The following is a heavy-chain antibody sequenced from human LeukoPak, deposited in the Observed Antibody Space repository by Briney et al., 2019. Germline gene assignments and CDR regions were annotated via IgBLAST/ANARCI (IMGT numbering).Heavy chain of an antibody. D-gene: IGHD6-13*01. CDR3: ARTYSSSWYDWFDP. J-gene: IGHJ5*02. CDR2: INHSGST. Sequence: SETLSLTCTVSGYSISSGYYWSWIRQPPGKGLEWIGEINHSGSTNYNPSLKSRVTISVDTSKNQFSLKLSSVTAADTAVYYCARTYSSSWYDWFDPWGQGTLVTVSS. V-gene: IGHV4-38-2*02. CDR1: GYSISSGYY.